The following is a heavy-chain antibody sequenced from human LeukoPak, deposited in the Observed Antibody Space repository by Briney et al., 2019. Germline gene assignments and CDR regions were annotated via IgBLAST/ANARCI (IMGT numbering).Heavy chain of an antibody. CDR1: GGSISSYY. V-gene: IGHV4-4*07. Sequence: SETLSPTCTVSGGSISSYYWSWIRQPAGKGLEWMGRIYTSGSTNYNPSLKSRVTMSVDTSKNQFSLKLSSVTAADTALYYCAREGVLVYYYYMDVWGKGTTVTISS. CDR2: IYTSGST. J-gene: IGHJ6*03. D-gene: IGHD3-10*01. CDR3: AREGVLVYYYYMDV.